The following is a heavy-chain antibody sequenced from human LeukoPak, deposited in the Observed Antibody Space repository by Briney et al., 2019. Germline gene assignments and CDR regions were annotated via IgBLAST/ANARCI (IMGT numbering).Heavy chain of an antibody. J-gene: IGHJ3*02. CDR3: AATGDSGAFDI. Sequence: SQTLSLTCTVPGGSISSGDYYWSWIRQPPGKGLEWIGYIYYSGSTYYNPSLKSRVTISVDTSKNQFSLKLSSVTAADTAVYYCAATGDSGAFDIWGQGTMVTVSS. CDR1: GGSISSGDYY. D-gene: IGHD2-21*01. CDR2: IYYSGST. V-gene: IGHV4-30-4*01.